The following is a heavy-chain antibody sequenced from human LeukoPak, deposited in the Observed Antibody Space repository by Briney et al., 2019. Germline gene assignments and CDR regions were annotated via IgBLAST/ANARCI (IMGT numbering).Heavy chain of an antibody. V-gene: IGHV1-2*02. J-gene: IGHJ6*02. CDR3: ARAASIAARYYYYYGMDV. CDR1: GYTFTFYY. D-gene: IGHD6-6*01. CDR2: INPNSGGT. Sequence: ASATVSFKASGYTFTFYYMHWVRQAPGQGLEWMGWINPNSGGTNYAQKFQGRGTMTRDTSISTAYMQLSRLRSDDTAVYYCARAASIAARYYYYYGMDVWGQGTTVTVSS.